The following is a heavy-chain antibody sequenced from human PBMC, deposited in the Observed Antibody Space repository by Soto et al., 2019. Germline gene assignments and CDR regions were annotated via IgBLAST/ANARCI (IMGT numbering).Heavy chain of an antibody. D-gene: IGHD3-10*01. J-gene: IGHJ6*03. Sequence: GGSLRLSCAASGFTFSMYALSWVRQAPGKGLEWVSVIYSGGSTYYADSVKGRFTISRHNSKNTLYLQMNSLRAEDTAVYYCARGPITMVRGVISPELYYYYMDVWGKGTTVTVSS. V-gene: IGHV3-53*04. CDR2: IYSGGST. CDR1: GFTFSMYA. CDR3: ARGPITMVRGVISPELYYYYMDV.